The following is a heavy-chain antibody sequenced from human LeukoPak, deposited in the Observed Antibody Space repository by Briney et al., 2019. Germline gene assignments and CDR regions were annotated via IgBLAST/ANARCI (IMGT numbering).Heavy chain of an antibody. V-gene: IGHV1-2*02. CDR1: GYTFTGYY. Sequence: GASVKVSCKASGYTFTGYYMHWVRQAPGQGLEWMGWINPNSGGTNDAQKFQGRVTMTRDTSISTAYMELSRLRSDDTAVYYCARTAGYSSGWYYDYWGQGTLVTVSS. CDR3: ARTAGYSSGWYYDY. D-gene: IGHD6-19*01. CDR2: INPNSGGT. J-gene: IGHJ4*02.